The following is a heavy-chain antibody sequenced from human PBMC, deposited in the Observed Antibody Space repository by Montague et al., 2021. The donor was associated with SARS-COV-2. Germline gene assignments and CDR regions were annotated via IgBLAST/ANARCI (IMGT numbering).Heavy chain of an antibody. J-gene: IGHJ4*02. CDR1: GASITPYY. Sequence: SETLSLTCSVSGASITPYYCIWMRQPPGKTLEWIGYTSYSGTTTYNPSLESRLTISRDTSKNQFSLSLASVTAADTALYYCVRDQGRSNWNYPDYWGQGTLVTVSS. V-gene: IGHV4-59*13. D-gene: IGHD1-20*01. CDR2: TSYSGTT. CDR3: VRDQGRSNWNYPDY.